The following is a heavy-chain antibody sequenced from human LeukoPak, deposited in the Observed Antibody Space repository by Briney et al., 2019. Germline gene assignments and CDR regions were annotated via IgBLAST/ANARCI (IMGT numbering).Heavy chain of an antibody. CDR3: ARGGAASYYYYYGMDV. Sequence: SQTLSLTCTVSGGSISSGSYYWTWIRQPAGEGLEWIGRIYTSGSTNYNPSLKSRVTISVDTSKNQFSLKLSSVTAADTAVYYCARGGAASYYYYYGMDVWGQGTTVTVSS. CDR1: GGSISSGSYY. CDR2: IYTSGST. J-gene: IGHJ6*02. V-gene: IGHV4-61*02. D-gene: IGHD6-13*01.